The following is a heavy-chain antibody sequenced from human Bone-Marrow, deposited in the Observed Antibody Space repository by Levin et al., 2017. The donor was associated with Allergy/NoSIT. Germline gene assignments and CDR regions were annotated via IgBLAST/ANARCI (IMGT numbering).Heavy chain of an antibody. CDR3: AKAGTTVMLDYSYLDV. J-gene: IGHJ6*03. V-gene: IGHV3-23*01. CDR1: GFIFADYA. D-gene: IGHD4-17*01. Sequence: GGSLRLSCRISGFIFADYAMNWVRQAPGGGLEWVSSLDGSSGKTHYADSVKGRFTISREYSKNTLFLQMNSLRVEDTARYYCAKAGTTVMLDYSYLDVWGEGTAVTVSS. CDR2: LDGSSGKT.